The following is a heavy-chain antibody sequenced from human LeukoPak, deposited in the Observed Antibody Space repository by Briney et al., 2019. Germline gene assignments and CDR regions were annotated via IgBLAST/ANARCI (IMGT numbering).Heavy chain of an antibody. D-gene: IGHD4-17*01. J-gene: IGHJ5*02. CDR3: AREVTTGLSSWFDP. CDR1: GFTFSSYW. Sequence: GGSLRLTCAASGFTFSSYWMHWVRQAPGKGLVWVSRTNSDGSSTSYADSVKGRFTISRDNAKNTLYLQMNSLRAEDTAVYYCAREVTTGLSSWFDPWGQGTLVTVSS. CDR2: TNSDGSST. V-gene: IGHV3-74*01.